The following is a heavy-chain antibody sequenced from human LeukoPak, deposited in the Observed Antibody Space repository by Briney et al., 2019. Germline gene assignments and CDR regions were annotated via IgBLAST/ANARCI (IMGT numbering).Heavy chain of an antibody. CDR3: ARGGWYLFDALDI. D-gene: IGHD6-19*01. CDR2: ISSSSSTI. V-gene: IGHV3-48*04. CDR1: GFTFSSYS. J-gene: IGHJ3*02. Sequence: GGSLRLSCAASGFTFSSYSMNWVRQAPGKGLEWVSYISSSSSTIYYADSVKGRFTISRDNAKDTLYLQMNSLRVEDTAVYYCARGGWYLFDALDIWSQGTLVTVSS.